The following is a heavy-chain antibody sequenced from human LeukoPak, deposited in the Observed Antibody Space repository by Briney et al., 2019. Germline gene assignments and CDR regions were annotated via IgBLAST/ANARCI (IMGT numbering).Heavy chain of an antibody. J-gene: IGHJ4*02. CDR1: GGSISSYY. CDR3: ERREGARYYFDS. D-gene: IGHD1-26*01. Sequence: KSSETLSLTCTVSGGSISSYYWSWIRQPPGKGLEWIGYIYYSGSTNYNPSLKSRVTISVDTSKNQFSLKLSSVTAADTAGYYCERREGARYYFDSWAREPLVTVSS. CDR2: IYYSGST. V-gene: IGHV4-59*08.